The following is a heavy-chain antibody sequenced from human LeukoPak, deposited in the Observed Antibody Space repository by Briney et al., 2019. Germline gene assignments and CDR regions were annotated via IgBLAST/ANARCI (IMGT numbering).Heavy chain of an antibody. D-gene: IGHD6-13*01. J-gene: IGHJ4*02. CDR1: GGSTSSSTHY. CDR3: ARQDVATSGNYFDY. V-gene: IGHV4-39*01. Sequence: SETLSLTCTVSGGSTSSSTHYWAWIRRPPGKGLEWIGGIYYIGNTYYNPSLKSRVTISVDTSKNQFSLKLSSVTATDTAVYYCARQDVATSGNYFDYWGQGTLVTVSS. CDR2: IYYIGNT.